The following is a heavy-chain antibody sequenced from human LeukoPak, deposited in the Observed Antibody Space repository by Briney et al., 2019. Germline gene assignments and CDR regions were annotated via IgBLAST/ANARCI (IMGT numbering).Heavy chain of an antibody. CDR1: GYTXTSYG. J-gene: IGHJ4*02. CDR3: ARKDCFGDCYVFQN. D-gene: IGHD2-21*02. V-gene: IGHV1-18*01. CDR2: INTNTGNT. Sequence: GASVKVSCKASGYTXTSYGISWVRQAPEQGLEWMGWINTNTGNTQSTQKFQGRVTMTTDTSTSTAYMELSSLGSDDTALYYCARKDCFGDCYVFQNWGQGTLVTVSS.